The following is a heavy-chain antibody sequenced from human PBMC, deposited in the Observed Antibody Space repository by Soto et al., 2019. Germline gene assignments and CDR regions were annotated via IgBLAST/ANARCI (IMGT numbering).Heavy chain of an antibody. D-gene: IGHD3-10*01. Sequence: QVQLVESGGGVVQPGRSLRLSCVASGFSFSNYGMHWVRQAPGKGLEWVAVIWNDGSKKDYADSVKGRFTVARDNSKNTLFLQMNSLRAEDTAVYYCAGGTYYGDYWGQGTLVTVSS. CDR3: AGGTYYGDY. CDR2: IWNDGSKK. CDR1: GFSFSNYG. J-gene: IGHJ4*02. V-gene: IGHV3-33*01.